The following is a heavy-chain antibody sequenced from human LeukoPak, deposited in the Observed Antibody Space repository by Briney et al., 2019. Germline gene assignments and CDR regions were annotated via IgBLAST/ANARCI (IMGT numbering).Heavy chain of an antibody. V-gene: IGHV4-31*03. CDR2: IYYSGST. D-gene: IGHD6-13*01. CDR1: GGSISSGGYY. Sequence: SQTLSLTCTVSGGSISSGGYYWSWIRQHPGKGLEWIGYIYYSGSTYYNPSLKSRVTMSVDTSKNQFSLKLSSVTAADTAVYYCARDMAAAGEDDAFDIWGQGTMVTVSS. J-gene: IGHJ3*02. CDR3: ARDMAAAGEDDAFDI.